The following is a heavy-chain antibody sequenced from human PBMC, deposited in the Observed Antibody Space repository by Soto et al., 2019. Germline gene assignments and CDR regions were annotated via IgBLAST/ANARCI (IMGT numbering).Heavy chain of an antibody. CDR2: IYPGDSDT. V-gene: IGHV5-51*01. CDR1: GYRFTSYW. J-gene: IGHJ6*02. CDR3: ARTAAAGKYYYGMDV. Sequence: PGESLKISCQGSGYRFTSYWIGWVRPMPGKGLESMGIIYPGDSDTRYSPSFQGQVTISADKSISTAYLQWSSLKASDTAMYYCARTAAAGKYYYGMDVWGQGTTVTVSS. D-gene: IGHD6-13*01.